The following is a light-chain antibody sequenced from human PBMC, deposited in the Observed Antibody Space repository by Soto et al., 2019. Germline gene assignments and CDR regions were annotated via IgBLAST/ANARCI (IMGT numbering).Light chain of an antibody. Sequence: QSVLTQPPSVSGAPGQRVTISCTGSSSDIGAGYDVHWYQQLPGTAPKLLIYDNNNRPSGVPDRFSGSKSGTSASLAIAGLQAEDEADYYCQSYDGSLSGYVFGTGTKLTVL. CDR2: DNN. J-gene: IGLJ1*01. V-gene: IGLV1-40*01. CDR1: SSDIGAGYD. CDR3: QSYDGSLSGYV.